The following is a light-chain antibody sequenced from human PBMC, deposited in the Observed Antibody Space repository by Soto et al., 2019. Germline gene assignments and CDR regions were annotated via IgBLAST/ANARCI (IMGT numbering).Light chain of an antibody. J-gene: IGKJ2*01. CDR2: GAS. Sequence: EIVLTQSPGTLSLSPGEKVTLSCRASQSIRSNSLAWYQQRPGQAPRLLIYGASSRATGIPERFSGSGSGTDFTLTISRLEPEDFAVYYCQHYGSSRMFTFGQGTNLEIK. V-gene: IGKV3-20*01. CDR3: QHYGSSRMFT. CDR1: QSIRSNS.